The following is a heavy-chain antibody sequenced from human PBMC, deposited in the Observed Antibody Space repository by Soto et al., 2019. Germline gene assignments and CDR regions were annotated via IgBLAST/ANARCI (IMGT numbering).Heavy chain of an antibody. D-gene: IGHD3-22*01. J-gene: IGHJ4*02. CDR3: AYNLGYYYDSSGYYFDY. CDR2: IYWNDDK. CDR1: GFSLSTSGVG. V-gene: IGHV2-5*01. Sequence: ESGPTLVNPTQTLTLTCTFSGFSLSTSGVGVGWIRQPPGKALEWLALIYWNDDKRYSPSLKSRLTITKDTSKNQVVLTMTNMDPVDTASYYCAYNLGYYYDSSGYYFDYWGQGTLATASS.